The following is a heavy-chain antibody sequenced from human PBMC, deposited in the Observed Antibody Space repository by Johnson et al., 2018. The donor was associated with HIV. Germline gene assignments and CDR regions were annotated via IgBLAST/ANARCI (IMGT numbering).Heavy chain of an antibody. Sequence: VQLVESGGGLVKPGGSLRLSCAASGLTISTTYFNWVRQAPGKGLEWVSVISIGGSTYYADSAKGRFPISRDTSKNTLYLQMSSLGAEDTAVYYCARDRRNVSSSRWFGPTRRAFDIWGKGTMVTVSS. CDR2: ISIGGST. D-gene: IGHD6-6*01. J-gene: IGHJ3*02. CDR3: ARDRRNVSSSRWFGPTRRAFDI. CDR1: GLTISTTY. V-gene: IGHV3-66*01.